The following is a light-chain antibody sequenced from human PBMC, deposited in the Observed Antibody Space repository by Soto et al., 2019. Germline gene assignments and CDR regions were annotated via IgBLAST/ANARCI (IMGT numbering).Light chain of an antibody. V-gene: IGKV3-11*01. J-gene: IGKJ1*01. CDR3: QHNGSSGT. Sequence: DMVISHYPAPLSLSPGERATLSCRASQSVSSYLTCYQQKPGQAPRLLIYDASNRATGIPARFSGSGSGTDFTLTTISRLHHEDVAVYYCQHNGSSGTFGQGTKVDIK. CDR2: DAS. CDR1: QSVSSY.